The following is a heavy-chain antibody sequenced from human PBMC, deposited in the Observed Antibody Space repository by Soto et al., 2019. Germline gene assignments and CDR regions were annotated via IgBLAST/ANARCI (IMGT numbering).Heavy chain of an antibody. Sequence: GGSLRLSCAASGFTFSSYGMHWVRQAPGKGLEWVAVIWYDGSNKYYADSVKGRFTISRDNSKNTLYLQMNSLRAEDTAVYYCARAHLPYYDYSNFPPSPTPYWGQGTLVTVSS. V-gene: IGHV3-33*01. CDR1: GFTFSSYG. J-gene: IGHJ4*02. CDR2: IWYDGSNK. CDR3: ARAHLPYYDYSNFPPSPTPY. D-gene: IGHD4-4*01.